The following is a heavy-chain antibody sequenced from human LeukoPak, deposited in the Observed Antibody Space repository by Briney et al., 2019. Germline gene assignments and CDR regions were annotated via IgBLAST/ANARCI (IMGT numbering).Heavy chain of an antibody. CDR2: INHSGST. D-gene: IGHD3-22*01. Sequence: SETLSLTCAVYGGSFSGYYWSWIRQPPGKGLEWIGEINHSGSTNYNPSLKSRVTISVDTSKNQFSLKLSSVTAADTAVYYCARRRITMTVVVTRYYFDYWGQGTLVTVSS. CDR1: GGSFSGYY. CDR3: ARRRITMTVVVTRYYFDY. J-gene: IGHJ4*02. V-gene: IGHV4-34*01.